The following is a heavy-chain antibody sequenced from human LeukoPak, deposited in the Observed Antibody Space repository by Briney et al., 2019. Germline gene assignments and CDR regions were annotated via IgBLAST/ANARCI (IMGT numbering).Heavy chain of an antibody. D-gene: IGHD3-10*01. V-gene: IGHV4-59*01. Sequence: PSETLSLTCTVSGGSISSYHWSWIRQPPGKGLEWIGYIYNNGRTNYNPSLKSRVTISVDTSKNQFSLKLSSVTAADTAVYYCARAYGSGSYYNYFDYWGQGTLVTVSS. J-gene: IGHJ4*02. CDR2: IYNNGRT. CDR3: ARAYGSGSYYNYFDY. CDR1: GGSISSYH.